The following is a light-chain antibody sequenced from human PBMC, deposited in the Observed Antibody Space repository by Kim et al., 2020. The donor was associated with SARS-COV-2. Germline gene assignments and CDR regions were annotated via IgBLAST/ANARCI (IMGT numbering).Light chain of an antibody. CDR3: HQYDGSPNT. CDR1: QSVSRSF. J-gene: IGKJ5*01. V-gene: IGKV3-20*01. CDR2: NVS. Sequence: EIVLTQSPGTLSLSPGERATLSCRASQSVSRSFLAWYQQKPGQAPRLLIYNVSNRATGVPDRFSGSGSGTDFTLTISRPEPEDFAVYFCHQYDGSPNTFGQRSRLEIK.